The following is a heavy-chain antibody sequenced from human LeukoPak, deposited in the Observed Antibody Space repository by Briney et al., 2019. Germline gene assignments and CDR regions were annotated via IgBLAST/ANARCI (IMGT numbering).Heavy chain of an antibody. D-gene: IGHD6-13*01. V-gene: IGHV3-11*01. CDR3: ARDYSNSWYGAAGS. Sequence: GGSLRLSCAASGFTFSDYYMSWIRQAPGKGLEWVSYISGSGTTIYYADSVRGRFTISRDNAKNSLYLQMNSPRAEDTAVYYCARDYSNSWYGAAGSWGQGTLVTVSS. CDR2: ISGSGTTI. CDR1: GFTFSDYY. J-gene: IGHJ5*02.